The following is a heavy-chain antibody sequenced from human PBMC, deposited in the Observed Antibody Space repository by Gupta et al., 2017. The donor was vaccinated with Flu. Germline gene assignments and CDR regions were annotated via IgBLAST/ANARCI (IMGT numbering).Heavy chain of an antibody. D-gene: IGHD3-10*01. V-gene: IGHV3-73*02. CDR3: RRGVT. CDR1: GFSFSGSA. CDR2: SRSKTNNYAT. J-gene: IGHJ5*02. Sequence: EVQLAESGGGLVQPGGSLKLSCAASGFSFSGSAIHWVRQGSGKGLEGVGRSRSKTNNYATTYAASVKGIFTISRDDSRNTTYLQMDSLKTDDTAVYYWRRGVTWGQGTLVTVAS.